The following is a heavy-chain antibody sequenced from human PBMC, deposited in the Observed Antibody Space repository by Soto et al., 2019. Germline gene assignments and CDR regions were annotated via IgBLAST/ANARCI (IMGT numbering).Heavy chain of an antibody. CDR2: ISPNSGGT. J-gene: IGHJ4*02. Sequence: SXKVSFKASGYTXTRYYMDLVRQSPGQGLEWIGWISPNSGGTNYAQKWQGRVTITRDTSISTAYMDLPRLRSDDTAVYYCARDPLGSSSKFDYWGQGTLGTVSS. D-gene: IGHD6-6*01. CDR3: ARDPLGSSSKFDY. V-gene: IGHV1-2*02. CDR1: GYTXTRYY.